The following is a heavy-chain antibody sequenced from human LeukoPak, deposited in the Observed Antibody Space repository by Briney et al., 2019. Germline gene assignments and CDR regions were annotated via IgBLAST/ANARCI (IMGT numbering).Heavy chain of an antibody. J-gene: IGHJ4*02. V-gene: IGHV3-11*01. CDR1: GFTFSDYY. Sequence: PGGSLRLSCAASGFTFSDYYMTWIRQAPGKGLEWVSSISRGGGSKDYADSLKGRFIISRDNANNALYLQIDTLRAEDTAVYYCARPRGGLNVFDYWGQGTLVTVSS. D-gene: IGHD3-16*01. CDR2: ISRGGGSK. CDR3: ARPRGGLNVFDY.